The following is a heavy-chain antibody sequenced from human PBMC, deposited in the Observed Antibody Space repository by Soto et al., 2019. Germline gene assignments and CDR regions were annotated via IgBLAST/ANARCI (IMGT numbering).Heavy chain of an antibody. V-gene: IGHV6-1*01. CDR1: GDSVSRNNVA. CDR3: ARGFRIDRGGFWFDP. J-gene: IGHJ5*02. CDR2: TYYKSKWYH. Sequence: SQTLSLTCAISGDSVSRNNVAWNWIRQSPSRGLEWLGRTYYKSKWYHDYAVSLKSRITINPDTSNNHFSLQLNSVTPEDTAVYYCARGFRIDRGGFWFDPWGQGTLVTSPQ. D-gene: IGHD3-16*01.